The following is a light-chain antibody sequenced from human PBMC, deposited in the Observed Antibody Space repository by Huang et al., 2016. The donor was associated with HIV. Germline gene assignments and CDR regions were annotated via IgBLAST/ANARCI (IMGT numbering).Light chain of an antibody. CDR3: QQYYNWPPRYT. Sequence: EIVMTQSPATLSVSPGERATLSCRAGQSVDSNLAWYQLKPDEAPRLVIYAASTRATGSPPRCSGSGSGTEFTLTITSLQSEDFAVYCCQQYYNWPPRYTFGQGTKLEIK. V-gene: IGKV3-15*01. J-gene: IGKJ2*01. CDR2: AAS. CDR1: QSVDSN.